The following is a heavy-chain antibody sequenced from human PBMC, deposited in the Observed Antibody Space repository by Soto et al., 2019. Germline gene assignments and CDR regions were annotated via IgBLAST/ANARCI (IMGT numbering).Heavy chain of an antibody. J-gene: IGHJ5*02. CDR1: GYTFTSYD. Sequence: QVQLVQSGAEVKKPGASVKVSCKASGYTFTSYDINWVRQATGQGLEWMGWMNPNSGNTGYAQKFQGKVTTTRNTSITPANRGLGGLKFEATALYSGAGAPDSGAPTWFAPGAQEPWSPSPQ. CDR2: MNPNSGNT. V-gene: IGHV1-8*01. CDR3: AGAPDSGAPTWFAP. D-gene: IGHD4-17*01.